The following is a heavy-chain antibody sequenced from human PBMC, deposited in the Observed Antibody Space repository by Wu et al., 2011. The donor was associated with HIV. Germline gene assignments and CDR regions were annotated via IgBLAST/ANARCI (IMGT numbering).Heavy chain of an antibody. CDR1: GNTFGSYD. CDR2: MNPNSGNA. Sequence: QEQLVQSGAEVKKPGASVKVSCKTSGNTFGSYDFNWVRQASGQGLEWMGWMNPNSGNAGYAQKFQGRVTMTKGASIGTAYMELSSLTSEDTAVYYCTIGRGSRPRFDPWGQGTLVTVSS. V-gene: IGHV1-8*02. CDR3: TIGRGSRPRFDP. J-gene: IGHJ5*02. D-gene: IGHD3-10*01.